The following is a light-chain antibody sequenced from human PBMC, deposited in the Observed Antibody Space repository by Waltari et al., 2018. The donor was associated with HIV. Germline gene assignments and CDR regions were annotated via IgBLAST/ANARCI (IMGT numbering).Light chain of an antibody. CDR2: HDI. CDR1: KLGDKY. Sequence: SYELTQPPSVSVSPGQTDSITCSGDKLGDKYACWYQQKPGQSPVLVIYHDIQRPSGIPERFSGSNSGNTATLTISGTQAMDEADYYCQAWDSSTVVFGGGTKLTVL. CDR3: QAWDSSTVV. J-gene: IGLJ2*01. V-gene: IGLV3-1*01.